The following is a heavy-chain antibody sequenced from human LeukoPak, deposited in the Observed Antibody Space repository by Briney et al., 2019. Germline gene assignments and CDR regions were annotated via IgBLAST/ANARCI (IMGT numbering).Heavy chain of an antibody. D-gene: IGHD2-2*01. V-gene: IGHV4-59*02. CDR3: ATGYLEPCAS. Sequence: PSETLSLTCTFSGASVSSYYWDWLRQTPGKGLEWIGYISDTGKTDSNPSLKSRVSISLGPANKQFSLRLRSVTAADSAVYYCATGYLEPCASWGPGILVTVSS. CDR1: GASVSSYY. J-gene: IGHJ5*02. CDR2: ISDTGKT.